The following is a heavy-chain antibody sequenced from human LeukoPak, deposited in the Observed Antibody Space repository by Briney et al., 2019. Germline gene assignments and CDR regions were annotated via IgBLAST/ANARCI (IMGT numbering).Heavy chain of an antibody. V-gene: IGHV4-34*01. J-gene: IGHJ4*02. Sequence: SETLSLTCAVYGGSFSGYYWSWIRQPPGKGLEWIGEINHSGSTNYNPSLKSRVTISVDTSKNQFSLKLSSVTAADTAVYYCARDESAGLPNYWGQGTLVTVSS. CDR1: GGSFSGYY. CDR3: ARDESAGLPNY. CDR2: INHSGST.